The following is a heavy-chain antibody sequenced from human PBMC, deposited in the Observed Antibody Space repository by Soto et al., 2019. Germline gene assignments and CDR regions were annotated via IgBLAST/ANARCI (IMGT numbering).Heavy chain of an antibody. CDR1: GFTFSSYG. D-gene: IGHD2-21*01. CDR2: IWYDGSNK. CDR3: AKDMPGPSYCGGDCYSFAFDI. V-gene: IGHV3-33*06. J-gene: IGHJ3*02. Sequence: PGGSLRLSCAASGFTFSSYGMHWVRQAPGKGLEWVAVIWYDGSNKYYADSVKGRFTISRDNSKNTLYLQMNSLRAEDTAVYYCAKDMPGPSYCGGDCYSFAFDIWGQGTMVTVSS.